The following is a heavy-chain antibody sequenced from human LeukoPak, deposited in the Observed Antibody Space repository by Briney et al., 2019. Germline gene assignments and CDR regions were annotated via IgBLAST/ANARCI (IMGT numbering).Heavy chain of an antibody. CDR2: INQRGGT. Sequence: SETLSLTCAVSGGSLSGYYWSWIRQAPGKGLECIGEINQRGGTNYNPSLKSRVTISVDTSKNQFSLKLTSVTAADTAMYYCARSRSVYDYVWGKYRYGYFDFWGQGTLVTVSS. D-gene: IGHD3-16*02. J-gene: IGHJ4*02. V-gene: IGHV4-34*01. CDR3: ARSRSVYDYVWGKYRYGYFDF. CDR1: GGSLSGYY.